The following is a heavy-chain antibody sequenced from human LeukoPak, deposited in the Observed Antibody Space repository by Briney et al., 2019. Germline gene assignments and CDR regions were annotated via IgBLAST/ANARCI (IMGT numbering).Heavy chain of an antibody. V-gene: IGHV1-3*01. J-gene: IGHJ4*02. D-gene: IGHD3-10*01. CDR2: INAGYGNT. Sequence: GASVKVSCKASGYTFTSYAMHWVRQAPGQGLEWMGWINAGYGNTKYSQKFQGRVTITRDTSASTAYMELSSLRSEDTAVYYCARGVLLWFGELLGHFDYWGQGTLVTVSS. CDR3: ARGVLLWFGELLGHFDY. CDR1: GYTFTSYA.